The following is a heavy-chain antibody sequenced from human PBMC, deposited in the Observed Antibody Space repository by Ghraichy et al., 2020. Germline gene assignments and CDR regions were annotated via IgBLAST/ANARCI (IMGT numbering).Heavy chain of an antibody. CDR1: GGSFNSYS. Sequence: SVKVSCKASGGSFNSYSITWVRQVPGQGLEWMAGIIPTFGTTYYAQKFQGRVTISADESTSVADMELSSLTSEDTDVYFCARGGHGFSDSRGYSFAFDIWGQGTMVTVSA. CDR3: ARGGHGFSDSRGYSFAFDI. CDR2: IIPTFGTT. D-gene: IGHD3-22*01. V-gene: IGHV1-69*13. J-gene: IGHJ3*02.